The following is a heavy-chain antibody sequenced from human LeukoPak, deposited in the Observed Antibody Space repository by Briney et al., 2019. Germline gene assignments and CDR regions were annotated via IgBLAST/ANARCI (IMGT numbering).Heavy chain of an antibody. D-gene: IGHD6-19*01. CDR1: GGTFSSYA. CDR3: AREVYSSGSGFDP. Sequence: ASVKVSCKASGGTFSSYAISWVRQAPGQGLEWMGRIIPILGIANYAQKFQGRVTITADKSTGTAYMELSSLRSEDTAVYYCAREVYSSGSGFDPWGQGTLVTVSS. CDR2: IIPILGIA. J-gene: IGHJ5*02. V-gene: IGHV1-69*04.